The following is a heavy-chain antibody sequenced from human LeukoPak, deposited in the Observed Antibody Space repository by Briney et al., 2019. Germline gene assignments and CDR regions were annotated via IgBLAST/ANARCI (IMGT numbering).Heavy chain of an antibody. CDR3: AKDSGIQLWLIFFDY. D-gene: IGHD5-18*01. CDR1: GFTFSAYG. CDR2: ISGSGTDT. J-gene: IGHJ4*02. V-gene: IGHV3-23*01. Sequence: GGSLRLSCAASGFTFSAYGMSWVRQAPGKGLEWVSAISGSGTDTYYADSVKGRFTISRDNSKNTLYLQMNSLRAEDTAVYYCAKDSGIQLWLIFFDYWGQGTLVTVSS.